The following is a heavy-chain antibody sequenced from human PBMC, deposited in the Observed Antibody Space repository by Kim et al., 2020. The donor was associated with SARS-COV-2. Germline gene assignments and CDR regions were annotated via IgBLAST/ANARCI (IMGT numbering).Heavy chain of an antibody. D-gene: IGHD3-10*02. V-gene: IGHV3-53*03. J-gene: IGHJ4*02. CDR2: AYSSSRM. CDR1: GFTASSQY. Sequence: WGTLRLSCAASGFTASSQYMTWVRQAPGKGVEWVSIAYSSSRMFYADSVKGRLTISGDSSRNTVYLQMNSMRPDDTAAYYCARVRVTNKQSLVRGGLRAFDHWGQGTVVTVSS. CDR3: ARVRVTNKQSLVRGGLRAFDH.